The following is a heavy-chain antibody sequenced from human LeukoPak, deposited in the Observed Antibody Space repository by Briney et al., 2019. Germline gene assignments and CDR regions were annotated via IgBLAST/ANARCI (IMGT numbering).Heavy chain of an antibody. D-gene: IGHD3-16*01. Sequence: GGSLRLSCAASGFTFSSYAMHWVRQAPGKGLEWVAVISYDGSNKYYADSVKGRFTISRDNSKNTLYLQMNSLRAEDTAVYYCARDGVTFDIWGQGTMVTVSS. CDR3: ARDGVTFDI. J-gene: IGHJ3*02. CDR1: GFTFSSYA. V-gene: IGHV3-30-3*01. CDR2: ISYDGSNK.